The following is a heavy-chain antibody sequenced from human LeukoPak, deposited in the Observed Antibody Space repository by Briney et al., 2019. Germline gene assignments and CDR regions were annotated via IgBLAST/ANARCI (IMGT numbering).Heavy chain of an antibody. J-gene: IGHJ4*02. V-gene: IGHV4-34*01. CDR3: AGRFVSSGWYYFDY. CDR1: GGSFSGYY. D-gene: IGHD6-19*01. Sequence: PSETLSLTCAVYGGSFSGYYWSWIRQPPGKGLEWIGEINHSGSTNYNPSLKSRVTISVDTSKNQFSLKLSSVTAADTAVYYCAGRFVSSGWYYFDYWGQGTLVTVSS. CDR2: INHSGST.